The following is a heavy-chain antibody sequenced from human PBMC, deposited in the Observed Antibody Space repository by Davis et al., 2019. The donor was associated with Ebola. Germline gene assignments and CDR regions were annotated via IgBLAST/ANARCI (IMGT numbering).Heavy chain of an antibody. V-gene: IGHV4-4*02. J-gene: IGHJ4*02. CDR2: IYHGGRT. CDR1: GYSISSTDW. CDR3: ARDRGSYSRLFDY. Sequence: PSETLSLTCAVSGYSISSTDWWSWVRQSPGKGLEWIGEIYHGGRTNYNPSLKSQVTISVDKSNNQFSLSLSSVTAADTALYYCARDRGSYSRLFDYWGRGALVTVSS. D-gene: IGHD1-26*01.